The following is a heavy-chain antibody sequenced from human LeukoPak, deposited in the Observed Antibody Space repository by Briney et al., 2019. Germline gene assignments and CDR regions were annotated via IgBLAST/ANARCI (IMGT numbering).Heavy chain of an antibody. V-gene: IGHV3-30*04. D-gene: IGHD3-16*02. J-gene: IGHJ4*02. Sequence: GGSLRLSCAASGFTFSSYAMHWVRQAPGKGLEWVAVISYDGSNKYYADSVKGRFTISRDNSKNTLYLQMNSLRAEDTAVYYCAKDDVWGSYRSPPGYWGQGTLVTVSS. CDR1: GFTFSSYA. CDR2: ISYDGSNK. CDR3: AKDDVWGSYRSPPGY.